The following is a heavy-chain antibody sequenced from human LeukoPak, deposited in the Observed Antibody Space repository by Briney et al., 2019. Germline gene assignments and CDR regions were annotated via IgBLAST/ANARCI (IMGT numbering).Heavy chain of an antibody. Sequence: GASVKVSCKASGYTYTSYGISWVRQAPGQGLEWMGWINPNSGGTNYAQKFQGRVTMTRDTSISTAYMELSRLRSDDTAVYYCARDLIPNRYSSSWYNYYYYYMDVWGKGTTVTISS. CDR2: INPNSGGT. CDR3: ARDLIPNRYSSSWYNYYYYYMDV. CDR1: GYTYTSYG. J-gene: IGHJ6*03. D-gene: IGHD6-13*01. V-gene: IGHV1-2*02.